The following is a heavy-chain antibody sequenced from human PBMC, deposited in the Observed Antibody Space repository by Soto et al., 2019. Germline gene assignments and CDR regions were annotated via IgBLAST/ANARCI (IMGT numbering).Heavy chain of an antibody. CDR1: GFAFSSYW. CDR3: XXXXXXXXVGGYR. V-gene: IGHV3-74*01. Sequence: EVQLVESGGGLVQPGGSLRLSCAASGFAFSSYWMQWVRQAPGKGPVWVSRISSDGRNTTYADFVKGRFTISRDNAEXXXXXXXXXXXXXXXXXXXXXXXXXXXXVGGYRWGQGTLVTVSS. CDR2: ISSDGRNT. J-gene: IGHJ5*02. D-gene: IGHD3-10*01.